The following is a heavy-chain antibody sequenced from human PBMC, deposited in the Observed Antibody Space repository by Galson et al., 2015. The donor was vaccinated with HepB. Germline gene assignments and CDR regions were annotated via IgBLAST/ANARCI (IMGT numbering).Heavy chain of an antibody. Sequence: SLRLSCAASGFTFSDYYMSWIRQAPGKGLEWVSYISSSGSTIYYADSVKGRFTISRDNAKNSLYLQTNSLRAEDTAVYYCARAILDYDILTGYYMGAFDIWGQGTMVTVSS. CDR1: GFTFSDYY. CDR2: ISSSGSTI. D-gene: IGHD3-9*01. CDR3: ARAILDYDILTGYYMGAFDI. V-gene: IGHV3-11*04. J-gene: IGHJ3*02.